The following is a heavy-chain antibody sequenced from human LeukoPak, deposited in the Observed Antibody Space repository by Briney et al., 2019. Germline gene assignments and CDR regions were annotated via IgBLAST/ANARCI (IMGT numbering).Heavy chain of an antibody. V-gene: IGHV4-59*12. D-gene: IGHD3-22*01. Sequence: SETLSLTCTVSGGSISSYYWSWIRQPPGKGLEWIGYIYHSGSTYYNPSLKSRVTISVDRSKNQFSLKLSSVTAADTAVYYCARGGYYDSSGYPTEYFQHWGQGTLVTVSS. J-gene: IGHJ1*01. CDR2: IYHSGST. CDR3: ARGGYYDSSGYPTEYFQH. CDR1: GGSISSYY.